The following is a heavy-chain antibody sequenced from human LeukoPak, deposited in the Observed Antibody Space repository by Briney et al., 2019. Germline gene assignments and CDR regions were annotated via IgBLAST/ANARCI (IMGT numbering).Heavy chain of an antibody. J-gene: IGHJ4*02. CDR2: VSAANNP. Sequence: VASVKVSCKTSGYIFTPHHIHWMRQAPGQGLELLGWVSAANNPEYSQKFQGRVVITRGASATTSYLELNSLRSEDTAVYYCAMSVEMPPIPSFDYWGQGTLVTVSS. D-gene: IGHD5-24*01. V-gene: IGHV1-3*01. CDR3: AMSVEMPPIPSFDY. CDR1: GYIFTPHH.